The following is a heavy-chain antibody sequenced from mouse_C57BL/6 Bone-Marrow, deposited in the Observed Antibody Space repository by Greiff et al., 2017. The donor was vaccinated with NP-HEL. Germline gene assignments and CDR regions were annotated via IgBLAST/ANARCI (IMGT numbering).Heavy chain of an antibody. J-gene: IGHJ3*01. CDR3: ARSLTTVSPFAY. CDR2: IDPSDSYT. V-gene: IGHV1-69*01. Sequence: QVQLQQSGAELVMPGASVKLSCKASGYTFTSYWMHWVKQRPGQGLEWIGEIDPSDSYTNYNQKFKGKSTLTVDKSSSTAYMQLSSLTSEDSAVYYCARSLTTVSPFAYWGQGTLVTVSA. CDR1: GYTFTSYW. D-gene: IGHD1-1*01.